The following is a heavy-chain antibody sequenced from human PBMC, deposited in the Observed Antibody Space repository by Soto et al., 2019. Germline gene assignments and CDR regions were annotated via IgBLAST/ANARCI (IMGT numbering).Heavy chain of an antibody. D-gene: IGHD6-19*01. CDR1: GFTFSTYA. Sequence: QVQLVESGGGVVQPGRSLRLSCAASGFTFSTYAMHWVRQAPGTGLEWVAVISYDGINKYEADSVKGRFTISRDNSKNTLYLQMTSLRAEDTAVYYCARDSRAPAIVVADVPGLDQWGQGTLVTVSS. J-gene: IGHJ4*02. V-gene: IGHV3-30-3*01. CDR2: ISYDGINK. CDR3: ARDSRAPAIVVADVPGLDQ.